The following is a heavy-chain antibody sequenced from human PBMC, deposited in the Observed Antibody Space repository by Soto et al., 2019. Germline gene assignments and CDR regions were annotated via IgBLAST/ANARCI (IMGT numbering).Heavy chain of an antibody. CDR1: GYTFTGYY. V-gene: IGHV1-2*04. Sequence: QVQLVQSGAEVKKPGASVKVSCKASGYTFTGYYMHWVRQAPGQGLEWMGWINPNSGGTNYAQKFQGWVTMTRDTSISTAYMELSRLRSDDTAVYYCARDRGLLVGSGTPMYYFDYWGQGTLVTVSS. J-gene: IGHJ4*02. CDR3: ARDRGLLVGSGTPMYYFDY. D-gene: IGHD3-10*01. CDR2: INPNSGGT.